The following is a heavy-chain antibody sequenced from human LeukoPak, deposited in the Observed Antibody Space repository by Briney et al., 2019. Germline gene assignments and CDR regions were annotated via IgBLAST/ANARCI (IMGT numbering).Heavy chain of an antibody. CDR2: IEPDGSED. V-gene: IGHV3-7*01. J-gene: IGHJ4*02. CDR3: TRGDSASKIDY. CDR1: EFTFSSYW. Sequence: GGSLRLSCAGSEFTFSSYWMSWVRQAPGKGLEWVAYIEPDGSEDYYVDSVKGRFTISRDNAESSLYLQRNSLRVEDTAVYYCTRGDSASKIDYWGQGTLVTVSS. D-gene: IGHD3-22*01.